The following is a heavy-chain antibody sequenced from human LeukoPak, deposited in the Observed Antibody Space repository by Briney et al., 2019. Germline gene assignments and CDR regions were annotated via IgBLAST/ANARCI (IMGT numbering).Heavy chain of an antibody. J-gene: IGHJ4*02. V-gene: IGHV4-30-4*08. CDR3: ASGPTVTTIDY. CDR2: IYYSGST. D-gene: IGHD4-11*01. CDR1: GGSISSGDYY. Sequence: PSETLSLTCTVSGGSISSGDYYWSWIRQPPGKGLEWIGYIYYSGSTYYNPSLKSRVTISVDTSKNQFSLKLSSVTAADTAVYYCASGPTVTTIDYWGQGTLVTVSS.